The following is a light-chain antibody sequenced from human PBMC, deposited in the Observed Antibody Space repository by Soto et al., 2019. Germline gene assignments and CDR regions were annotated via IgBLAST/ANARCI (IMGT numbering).Light chain of an antibody. CDR3: QQYGSSPWT. V-gene: IGKV3-20*01. J-gene: IGKJ1*01. Sequence: MVMTQSPDTLPVSPGERATLSCRASQSVSSSYLAWYQQKPGQAPRLLIYGASSRATGIPDRFSGSGSGTDFTLTISRLEPEDFAVYYCQQYGSSPWTFGQGTKVDIK. CDR1: QSVSSSY. CDR2: GAS.